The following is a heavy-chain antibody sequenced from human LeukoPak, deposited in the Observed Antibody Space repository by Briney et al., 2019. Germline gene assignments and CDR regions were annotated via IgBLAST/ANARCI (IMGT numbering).Heavy chain of an antibody. J-gene: IGHJ2*01. Sequence: GGSLRLSCAASGFTFSSSAMHWVRQAPGKGLEYVSAISGNGGRTSYADSVKGRFTISRDNSKNTVYLQMDSLRTEDMAVYYCARGEPDCAGDCPYWYLDVCRRGTL. CDR2: ISGNGGRT. CDR1: GFTFSSSA. D-gene: IGHD2-21*02. V-gene: IGHV3-64*02. CDR3: ARGEPDCAGDCPYWYLDV.